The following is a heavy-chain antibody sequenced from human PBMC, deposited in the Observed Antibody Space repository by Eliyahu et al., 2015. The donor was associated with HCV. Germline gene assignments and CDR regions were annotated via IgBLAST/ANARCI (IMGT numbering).Heavy chain of an antibody. J-gene: IGHJ4*02. CDR3: AKDVGYSSSWYGY. CDR1: GFTFSSYA. D-gene: IGHD6-13*01. CDR2: ISGSGGST. Sequence: EVQLLESGGGLVQPGGSLRLSCAASGFTFSSYAMSXGCQAPGKGVEWVXAISGSGGSTYYADSVKGRFTISRDNSKNTLYLQMNSLRAEDTAVYYCAKDVGYSSSWYGYWGQGTLVTVSS. V-gene: IGHV3-23*01.